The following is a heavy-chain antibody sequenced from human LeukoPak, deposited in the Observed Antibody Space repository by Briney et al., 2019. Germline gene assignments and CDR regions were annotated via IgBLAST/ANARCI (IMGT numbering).Heavy chain of an antibody. Sequence: GGSLRLSCAASGFTFSSYEMNWVRQAPGKVLEWVSYISSGGSIRKYADSVKGRFTISRDNAKNSLYLQMNSLRAEDTALYYCARDSPGGTVDYWGQGTLVTVSS. V-gene: IGHV3-48*03. D-gene: IGHD1-1*01. CDR2: ISSGGSIR. CDR1: GFTFSSYE. J-gene: IGHJ4*02. CDR3: ARDSPGGTVDY.